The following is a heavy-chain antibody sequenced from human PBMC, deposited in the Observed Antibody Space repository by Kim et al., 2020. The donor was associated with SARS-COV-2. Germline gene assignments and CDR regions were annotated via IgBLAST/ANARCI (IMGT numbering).Heavy chain of an antibody. D-gene: IGHD6-19*01. Sequence: SVKVSCKASGGTFSSYAISWVRQAPGQGLEWMGGIIPIFGTANYAQKFQGRVTITTDESTSTAYMELSSLRSEDTAVYYCAIYSSGGIFYFDYWGQGTLVTVSS. CDR3: AIYSSGGIFYFDY. J-gene: IGHJ4*02. CDR2: IIPIFGTA. V-gene: IGHV1-69*05. CDR1: GGTFSSYA.